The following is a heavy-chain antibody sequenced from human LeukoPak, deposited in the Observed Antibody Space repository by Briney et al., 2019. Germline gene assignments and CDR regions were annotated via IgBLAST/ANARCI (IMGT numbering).Heavy chain of an antibody. CDR1: GYTFTVYY. J-gene: IGHJ3*02. V-gene: IGHV1-2*02. CDR3: AGGVLLQGRGAFDI. D-gene: IGHD1-26*01. Sequence: ASVKVSCKASGYTFTVYYIHWLRQAPGQGLGWMGWIIPNSGGTKYAQKFQDRVTMTRDTSISTAYMELSSLTYDDTAVYYCAGGVLLQGRGAFDIWGQGAMVTVSS. CDR2: IIPNSGGT.